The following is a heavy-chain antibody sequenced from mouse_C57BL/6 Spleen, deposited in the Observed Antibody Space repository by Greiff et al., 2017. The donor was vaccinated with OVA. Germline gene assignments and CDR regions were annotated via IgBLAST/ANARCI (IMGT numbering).Heavy chain of an antibody. CDR3: ARGHYYGSSTDWYFDV. D-gene: IGHD1-1*01. V-gene: IGHV1-52*01. Sequence: VQLQQPGAELVRPGSSVKLSCKASGYTFTSYWMHWVKQRPIQGLEWIGNIDPSDSETHYNQKFKDKATLTVDKSSSTAYMQLSSLTSEDSAVYYCARGHYYGSSTDWYFDVWGTGTTVTVSS. CDR2: IDPSDSET. CDR1: GYTFTSYW. J-gene: IGHJ1*03.